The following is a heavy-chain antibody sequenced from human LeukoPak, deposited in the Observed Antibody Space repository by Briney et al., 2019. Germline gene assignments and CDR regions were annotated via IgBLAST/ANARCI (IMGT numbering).Heavy chain of an antibody. CDR3: ARGGYEFDY. CDR2: ISGSGSTI. CDR1: GFTFNSYS. D-gene: IGHD5-12*01. J-gene: IGHJ4*02. V-gene: IGHV3-48*02. Sequence: PGGSLRPSCAASGFTFNSYSMNWVRQAPGKGLEWVSYISGSGSTIYDADSVKGRFTISRDNAKNSLYLQMNSLRDEDTAVYYCARGGYEFDYWGQGTLVTVSS.